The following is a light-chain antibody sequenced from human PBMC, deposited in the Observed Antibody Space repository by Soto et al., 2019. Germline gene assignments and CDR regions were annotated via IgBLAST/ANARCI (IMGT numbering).Light chain of an antibody. Sequence: EIVLTQSPGTLSLSPGVRANLSCRVSQSVSSSYLAWYQQKPGQAPRLLIYGAYSRATGIPDRFSGSGSGTDFTLTISRLEPEDFAVYYCQHYGSSALFGPGTKVDIK. J-gene: IGKJ3*01. V-gene: IGKV3-20*01. CDR3: QHYGSSAL. CDR2: GAY. CDR1: QSVSSSY.